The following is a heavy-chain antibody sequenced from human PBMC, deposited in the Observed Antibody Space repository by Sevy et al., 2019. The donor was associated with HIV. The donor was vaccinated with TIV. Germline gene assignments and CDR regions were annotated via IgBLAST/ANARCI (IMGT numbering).Heavy chain of an antibody. Sequence: GGSLRLFCAASGFTLSSYGMHWVRQAPGKGLEWVAVIRYDGSNKYYADSVKGRFTISRDNSKNTLYLQMNSLRAEDTAVYYCARDRLGITISAEWGGGMDVWGQGITVTVSS. CDR3: ARDRLGITISAEWGGGMDV. CDR2: IRYDGSNK. V-gene: IGHV3-33*01. D-gene: IGHD3-3*01. CDR1: GFTLSSYG. J-gene: IGHJ6*02.